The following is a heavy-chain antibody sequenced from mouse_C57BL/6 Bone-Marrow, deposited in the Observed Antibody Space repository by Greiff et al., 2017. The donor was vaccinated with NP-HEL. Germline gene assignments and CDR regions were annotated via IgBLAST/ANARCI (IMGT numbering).Heavy chain of an antibody. CDR2: INPNNGGT. Sequence: EVKLMESGPELVKPGASVKISCKASGYTFTDYYMNWVKQSHGKSLEWIGDINPNNGGTSYNQKFKGKATLTVDKSSSTAYMELRSLTSEDSAVYYCARITTVGWGQGTTLTVSS. CDR3: ARITTVG. V-gene: IGHV1-26*01. J-gene: IGHJ2*01. D-gene: IGHD1-1*01. CDR1: GYTFTDYY.